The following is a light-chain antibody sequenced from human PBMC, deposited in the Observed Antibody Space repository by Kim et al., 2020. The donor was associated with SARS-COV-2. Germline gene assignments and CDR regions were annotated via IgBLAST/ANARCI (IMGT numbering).Light chain of an antibody. J-gene: IGLJ3*02. V-gene: IGLV2-11*01. CDR1: SSDVGGYYS. Sequence: GQSVTISCTGTSSDVGGYYSVSWYQQHPGKAPRLMIYDVTKGPSGVPDRFSGSKSGNTASLTISGLQAEDEADYYCCSYAGSYTWVFGGGTQLTVL. CDR3: CSYAGSYTWV. CDR2: DVT.